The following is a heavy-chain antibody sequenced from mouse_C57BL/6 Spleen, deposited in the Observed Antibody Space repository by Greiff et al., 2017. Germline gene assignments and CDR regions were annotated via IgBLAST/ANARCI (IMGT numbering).Heavy chain of an antibody. Sequence: EVQRVESGGGLVQPKGSLKLSCAASGFSFNTYAMNWVRQAPGKGLEWVARIRSKSNNYATYYADSVKDRFTISRDDSESMLYLQMNNLKTEDTAMYYCVRQALGNYFDYWGQGTTLTVSS. CDR2: IRSKSNNYAT. J-gene: IGHJ2*01. V-gene: IGHV10-1*01. D-gene: IGHD4-1*01. CDR1: GFSFNTYA. CDR3: VRQALGNYFDY.